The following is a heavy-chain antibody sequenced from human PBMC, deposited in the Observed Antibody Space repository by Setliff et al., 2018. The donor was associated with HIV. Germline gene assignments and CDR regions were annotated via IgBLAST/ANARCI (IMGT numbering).Heavy chain of an antibody. CDR3: ARQPGRAAMGRENYYYYYMDV. J-gene: IGHJ6*03. Sequence: PGESLKISCKGSGYYFTTFWIAWVRQMPGKGLEWMGFIYPGDSHTRYSPSFQGQVTISADTSISTAYLQWRSLKATDTAMYYCARQPGRAAMGRENYYYYYMDVWGKGTTVTVSS. D-gene: IGHD2-2*01. CDR1: GYYFTTFW. V-gene: IGHV5-51*01. CDR2: IYPGDSHT.